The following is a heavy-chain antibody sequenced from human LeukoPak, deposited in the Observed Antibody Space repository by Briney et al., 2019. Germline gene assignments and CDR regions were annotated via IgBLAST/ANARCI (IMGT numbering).Heavy chain of an antibody. V-gene: IGHV4-59*08. J-gene: IGHJ4*02. Sequence: SETLSLTCTVSGGYISTYYWTWIRQPPGKGLEWIGNIYYTGSTNYNPSLKSRFTISLDTSKNQISLKLSSVTAADTAVYYCAGDKAAAGLRTFDYWGQGTLVTVSS. CDR2: IYYTGST. CDR1: GGYISTYY. CDR3: AGDKAAAGLRTFDY. D-gene: IGHD6-13*01.